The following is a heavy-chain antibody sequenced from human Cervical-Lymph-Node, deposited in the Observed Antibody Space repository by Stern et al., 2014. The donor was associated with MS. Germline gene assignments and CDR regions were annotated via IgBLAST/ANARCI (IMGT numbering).Heavy chain of an antibody. CDR1: GFTFTSSA. CDR2: IVGGSGNT. J-gene: IGHJ3*02. D-gene: IGHD3-22*01. Sequence: QLVESGPEVKKPGTSVKVSCKASGFTFTSSAVQWVRQARGQRLEWMGWIVGGSGNTYYAQKFQERVTITRDLSTSTAYMELSSLRSEDTAVYYCAAEPMYYSDSVGAFDIWGQGTMVTVSS. CDR3: AAEPMYYSDSVGAFDI. V-gene: IGHV1-58*01.